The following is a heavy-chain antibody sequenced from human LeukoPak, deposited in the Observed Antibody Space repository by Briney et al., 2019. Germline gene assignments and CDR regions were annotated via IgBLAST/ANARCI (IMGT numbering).Heavy chain of an antibody. D-gene: IGHD4-23*01. Sequence: PSETLSLICTVSGASISTSNYFWGWIRQPPGKGLEWIGSIYYSGSTDNNPSLKSRVTISVDKSKNQFLLKVDSVTAADTAVYYYARHPGLRWKPYYYVDVWGKGTTVTVS. CDR1: GASISTSNYF. J-gene: IGHJ6*03. CDR3: ARHPGLRWKPYYYVDV. CDR2: IYYSGST. V-gene: IGHV4-39*01.